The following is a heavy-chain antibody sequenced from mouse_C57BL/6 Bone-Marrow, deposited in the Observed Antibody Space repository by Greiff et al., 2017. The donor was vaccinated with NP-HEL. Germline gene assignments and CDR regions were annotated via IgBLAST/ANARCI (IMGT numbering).Heavy chain of an antibody. V-gene: IGHV1-76*01. CDR1: GYTFTDYY. CDR2: IYPGSGNT. CDR3: ARRGYYDSSYGAMDY. D-gene: IGHD1-1*01. J-gene: IGHJ4*01. Sequence: QVQLQQSGAELVRPGASVKLSCKASGYTFTDYYINWVKQRPGQGLEWIARIYPGSGNTYYNEKFKGKATLTAEKSSSTAYMQFSRLTSEDSADYYVARRGYYDSSYGAMDYWGQGTSVTVSS.